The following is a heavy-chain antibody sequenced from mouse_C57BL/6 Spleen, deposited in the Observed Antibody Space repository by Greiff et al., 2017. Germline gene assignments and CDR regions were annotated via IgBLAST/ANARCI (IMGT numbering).Heavy chain of an antibody. J-gene: IGHJ3*01. D-gene: IGHD2-1*01. CDR3: TRNDGNYVPFAY. CDR1: GYTFTSYW. Sequence: VQLQQSGTVLARPGASVKMSCKSSGYTFTSYWMHWVKQRPGQGLEWIGAIYPGNSDTSYNQKFKGKAKLTAVTSASTAYMELSSLTNEDSAVYYCTRNDGNYVPFAYWGQGTLVTVSA. V-gene: IGHV1-5*01. CDR2: IYPGNSDT.